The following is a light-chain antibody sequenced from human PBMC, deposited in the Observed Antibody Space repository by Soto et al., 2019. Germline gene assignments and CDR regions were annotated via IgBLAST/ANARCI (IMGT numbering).Light chain of an antibody. CDR3: MQALQSPRT. Sequence: DIVLTQSPLSLPVTPGEPASISCRSSQSLLHSNGYNYLDWYLQKPGQSPQLLIYLGSNRSSGVPDRFSGSGSGTDLTLKISRVEAEDVWVYYCMQALQSPRTFGQGTKVEFK. J-gene: IGKJ1*01. CDR2: LGS. V-gene: IGKV2-28*01. CDR1: QSLLHSNGYNY.